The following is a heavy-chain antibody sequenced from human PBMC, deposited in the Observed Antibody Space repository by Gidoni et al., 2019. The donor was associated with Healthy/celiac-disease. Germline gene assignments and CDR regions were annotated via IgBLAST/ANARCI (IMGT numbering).Heavy chain of an antibody. Sequence: QVQLVASGGGVVQPGRSLRLSCAASGFTFSSYAMHWVRQAPGKGLEWVAVISFDGSNKDYADAVKGRFTISSDNSKNTLYLQLNSLRAEDTAVYYCARDSGWAARDTELDYWGQGTLVTVSS. D-gene: IGHD3-10*01. CDR1: GFTFSSYA. J-gene: IGHJ4*02. CDR3: ARDSGWAARDTELDY. CDR2: ISFDGSNK. V-gene: IGHV3-30-3*01.